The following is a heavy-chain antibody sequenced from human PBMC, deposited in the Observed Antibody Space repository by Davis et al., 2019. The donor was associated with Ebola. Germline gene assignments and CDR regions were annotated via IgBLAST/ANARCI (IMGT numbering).Heavy chain of an antibody. Sequence: SETLSLTCTISYDSITNSNWWNWVRQSPRKGLEWIGEVYHSGSTNYNPSLRSRVAISVDSSKNQFSLKINSVTAADMATYYCARTTKTNIEDSGLGYNSFDSWGQGVLVSVSS. V-gene: IGHV4-4*02. CDR2: VYHSGST. D-gene: IGHD4-17*01. CDR3: ARTTKTNIEDSGLGYNSFDS. J-gene: IGHJ5*01. CDR1: YDSITNSNW.